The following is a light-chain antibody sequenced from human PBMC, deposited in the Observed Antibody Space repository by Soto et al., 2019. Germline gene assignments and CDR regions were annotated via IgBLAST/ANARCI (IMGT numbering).Light chain of an antibody. Sequence: DIQMTQSPSSLSASVGDRVTITCRASQTISTYLNWYQQNPGKAPKLLIYAASTLQSGVPSRFSGSGSGTDFTLTINSLQPEDFATYYCQQSHGIPYTFGPGTKLEIK. CDR2: AAS. J-gene: IGKJ2*01. V-gene: IGKV1-39*01. CDR1: QTISTY. CDR3: QQSHGIPYT.